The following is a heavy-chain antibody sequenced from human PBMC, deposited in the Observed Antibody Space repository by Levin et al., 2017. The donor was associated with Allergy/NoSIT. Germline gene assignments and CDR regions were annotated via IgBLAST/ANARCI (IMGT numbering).Heavy chain of an antibody. CDR2: MSDDGTTK. D-gene: IGHD6-25*01. J-gene: IGHJ4*02. Sequence: PGGSLRLSCAASGFSFSTYVFHWVRQAPGKGLEWVAVMSDDGTTKFYADSVKGRFAFSRDHSKNPVYLHMKSLRTDDSAVYDCTRLDYWGRGTLVAVSS. CDR3: TRLDY. V-gene: IGHV3-30*09. CDR1: GFSFSTYV.